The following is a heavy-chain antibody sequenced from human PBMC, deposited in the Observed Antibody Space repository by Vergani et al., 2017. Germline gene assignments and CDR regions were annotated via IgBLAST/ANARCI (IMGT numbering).Heavy chain of an antibody. CDR2: IYYSGST. D-gene: IGHD3-3*01. J-gene: IGHJ5*02. CDR3: ARRRKRLFRSGYSNGFDP. CDR1: GGSISSGGYY. V-gene: IGHV4-31*03. Sequence: QVQLQESGPGLVKPSQTLSLTCTVSGGSISSGGYYWSWIRQHPGKGLEWIGYIYYSGSTYYNPSLKSRVTISVDTSKNQFSLKLSSVTAADTAVYYCARRRKRLFRSGYSNGFDPWGQGTLVTVSS.